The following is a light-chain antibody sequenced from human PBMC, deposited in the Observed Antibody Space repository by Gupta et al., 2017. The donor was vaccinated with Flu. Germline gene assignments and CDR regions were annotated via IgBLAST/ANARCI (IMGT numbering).Light chain of an antibody. CDR3: QQHDNWPPWT. CDR1: QSVSSS. CDR2: GAS. J-gene: IGKJ1*01. V-gene: IGKV3-15*01. Sequence: EIVITQSPATLSFSPGERATLSCRASQSVSSSLAWYQQKPGQAPRLLIYGASTRATGIPARFSGSGSGTEFTLTINSLQSEDFAVYYCQQHDNWPPWTFGQGTKVEIK.